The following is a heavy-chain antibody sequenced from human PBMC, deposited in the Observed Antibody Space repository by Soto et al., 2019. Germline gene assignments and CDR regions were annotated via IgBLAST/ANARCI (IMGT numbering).Heavy chain of an antibody. J-gene: IGHJ5*02. CDR1: GFTVSSNY. V-gene: IGHV3-53*02. CDR3: ARERVRHIPNWFDR. D-gene: IGHD2-21*01. CDR2: IYSGGST. Sequence: EVQVVETGGGLIQPGGSLSLSCAVSGFTVSSNYMSWVRQPPGKGPEWVSDIYSGGSTYYADAVKGRFTISRDNSKNTLYLQMNSLRAEDTAVYYCARERVRHIPNWFDRWGQGTLVPVSS.